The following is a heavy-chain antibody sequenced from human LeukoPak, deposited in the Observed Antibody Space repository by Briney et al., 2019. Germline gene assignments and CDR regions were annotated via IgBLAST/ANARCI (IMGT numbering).Heavy chain of an antibody. J-gene: IGHJ4*02. CDR1: GFTFSSYW. Sequence: PGGSLRLSCAASGFTFSSYWMHWVRQAPGKGLEFVSAISRSGGNTYYANSVKGRFTISRDTSKNTLYLQVGSLREDMAVYYCARVGDRSGNGYSHWGQGTLVTVSS. CDR3: ARVGDRSGNGYSH. V-gene: IGHV3-64*01. D-gene: IGHD2-2*03. CDR2: ISRSGGNT.